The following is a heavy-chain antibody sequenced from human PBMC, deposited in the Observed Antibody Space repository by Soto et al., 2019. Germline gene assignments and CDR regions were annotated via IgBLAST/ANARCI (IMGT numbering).Heavy chain of an antibody. J-gene: IGHJ4*02. Sequence: QVQLVQSGAEVKKPGASVKVSCKASGYTFTSYGISWVRQAPGQVLDWMGWISAYNGNTIYAQKLQGRVTMTTDTSTSTDYMELRSLRSDDTAVYYCSRERAYGDSDSGYWGQGTLVTVSS. CDR1: GYTFTSYG. CDR3: SRERAYGDSDSGY. V-gene: IGHV1-18*01. CDR2: ISAYNGNT. D-gene: IGHD4-17*01.